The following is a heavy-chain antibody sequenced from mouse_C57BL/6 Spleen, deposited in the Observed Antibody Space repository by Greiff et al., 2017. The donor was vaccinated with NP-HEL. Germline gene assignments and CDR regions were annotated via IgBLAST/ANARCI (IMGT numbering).Heavy chain of an antibody. V-gene: IGHV1-50*01. J-gene: IGHJ3*01. CDR3: ARLTGPWFAY. Sequence: QVQLQQPGAELVKPGASVKLSCKASGYTFTSYWMQWVKQRPGQGLEWIGEIDPSDSYTNYNQKFKGKATLTVDTSSSTAYMQLSLTSEDSAVYYCARLTGPWFAYWGQGTLVTVSA. CDR2: IDPSDSYT. CDR1: GYTFTSYW. D-gene: IGHD4-1*01.